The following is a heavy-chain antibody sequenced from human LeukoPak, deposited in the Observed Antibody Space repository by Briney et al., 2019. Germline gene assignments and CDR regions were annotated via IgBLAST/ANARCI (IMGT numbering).Heavy chain of an antibody. CDR1: GGSISNYY. CDR2: IYTSGST. J-gene: IGHJ6*03. Sequence: SETLSLTCTVSGGSISNYYWSWIRQPPGKGLEGIGYIYTSGSTNYNPSLKSRVTISVDTSKSQFSLKLSSVTEEDKAVYYCARDRDDIVVVPAAQDKAYYYYYYMDVWGKGTTVTVSS. D-gene: IGHD2-2*01. CDR3: ARDRDDIVVVPAAQDKAYYYYYYMDV. V-gene: IGHV4-4*09.